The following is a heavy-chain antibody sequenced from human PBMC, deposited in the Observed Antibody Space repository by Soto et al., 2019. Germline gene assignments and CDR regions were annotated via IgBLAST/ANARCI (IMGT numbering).Heavy chain of an antibody. D-gene: IGHD1-1*01. CDR3: ARDLGTGTDY. CDR2: IYHSGAT. Sequence: QVQLQESGPGLVKPSGTLSLTCAVSGDSISSSNWWSWVRQAPGKGLEWIGEIYHSGATTYNPSHKIRAPIAVDPSNNHFSLKMTSVTAADTAVYFCARDLGTGTDYWGRGTLVTVAS. V-gene: IGHV4-4*02. J-gene: IGHJ4*02. CDR1: GDSISSSNW.